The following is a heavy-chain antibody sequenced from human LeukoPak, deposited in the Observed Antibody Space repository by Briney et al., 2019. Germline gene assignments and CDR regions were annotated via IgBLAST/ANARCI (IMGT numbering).Heavy chain of an antibody. D-gene: IGHD3-9*01. CDR3: AKRGYYDVLAGSDLIDY. J-gene: IGHJ4*02. V-gene: IGHV3-23*01. CDR1: GFTFTSYG. Sequence: GGSLRLSCAASGFTFTSYGMRWVRQAPGKGLEWVSAISGSGYSTNYADSLKGRFTISRDNSKNTLYLQMNSLRAEDTAVYYFAKRGYYDVLAGSDLIDYWGQGTLVTVSS. CDR2: ISGSGYST.